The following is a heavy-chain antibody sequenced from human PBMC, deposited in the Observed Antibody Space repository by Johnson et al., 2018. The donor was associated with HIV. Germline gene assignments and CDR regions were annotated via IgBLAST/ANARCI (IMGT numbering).Heavy chain of an antibody. Sequence: VQLVESGGGVIRPGGSLRLSCAASGFTFDDYGMSWVRQGRGKGLEWVSGINWNGGSTRYADSVKGRFTISRDNAKNSLYLQMNSLRAEDTAVYYCAKDQWSSSWTNDAFDIWGQGTMVSVSS. CDR2: INWNGGST. J-gene: IGHJ3*02. CDR3: AKDQWSSSWTNDAFDI. V-gene: IGHV3-20*04. CDR1: GFTFDDYG. D-gene: IGHD6-13*01.